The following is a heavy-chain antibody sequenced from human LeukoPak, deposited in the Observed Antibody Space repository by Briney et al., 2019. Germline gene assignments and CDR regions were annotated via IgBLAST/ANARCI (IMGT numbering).Heavy chain of an antibody. V-gene: IGHV4-34*01. CDR3: ARGYRVAWFGELSGSYFDY. Sequence: SETLSLTCTVYGGSFSGYYWSWIRRPPRTGLGWNGEINHSESTNSNPSLKTRVTISVDTSKNQFSLKLSSVTAADTAVYYCARGYRVAWFGELSGSYFDYWGQGTLVTVSS. CDR2: INHSEST. D-gene: IGHD3-10*01. CDR1: GGSFSGYY. J-gene: IGHJ4*02.